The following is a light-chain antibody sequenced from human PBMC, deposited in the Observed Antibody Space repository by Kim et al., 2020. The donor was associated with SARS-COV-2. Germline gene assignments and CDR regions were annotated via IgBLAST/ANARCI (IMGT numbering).Light chain of an antibody. V-gene: IGKV3-15*01. CDR1: QSVSSN. CDR2: GAS. Sequence: EIVMTQSPAPLSVSPGERATLSCRASQSVSSNLAWYQQKPGQAPRLLIYGASTRATGIPARFSGSGSGTEFTLTISSLQSEDFAVYYCQQYNNWPPEWTFGQGTKVDIK. J-gene: IGKJ1*01. CDR3: QQYNNWPPEWT.